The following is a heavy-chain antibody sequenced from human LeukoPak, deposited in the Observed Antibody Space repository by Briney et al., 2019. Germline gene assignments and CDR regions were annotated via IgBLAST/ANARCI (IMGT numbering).Heavy chain of an antibody. CDR3: ARGPGVGHYFDY. D-gene: IGHD7-27*01. Sequence: GGSLRLSCAASGFTFSGYPMNWVRQVPGKGLQWVSYVDSSGSTIYYADSVRGRFTISRDNAKNSLYLQMNSLRAEDTAVYYCARGPGVGHYFDYWGQGTLVTVSS. CDR1: GFTFSGYP. V-gene: IGHV3-48*03. J-gene: IGHJ4*02. CDR2: VDSSGSTI.